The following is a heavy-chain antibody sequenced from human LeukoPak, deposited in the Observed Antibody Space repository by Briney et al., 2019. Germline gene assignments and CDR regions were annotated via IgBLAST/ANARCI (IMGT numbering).Heavy chain of an antibody. Sequence: KSGGSLRLSCAASGFTFSSYSMNWVRQAPGKGLEWIGSIYYSGSTYYNPSLKSRVTISVDTSKNQFSLKLSSVTAADTAVYYCARVLRLGELSLHDYWGQGTLVTVSS. D-gene: IGHD3-16*02. CDR3: ARVLRLGELSLHDY. CDR1: GFTFSSYS. CDR2: IYYSGST. V-gene: IGHV4-39*07. J-gene: IGHJ4*02.